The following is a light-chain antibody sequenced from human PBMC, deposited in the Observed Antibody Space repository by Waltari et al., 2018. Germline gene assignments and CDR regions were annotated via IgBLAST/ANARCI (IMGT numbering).Light chain of an antibody. V-gene: IGLV2-14*01. Sequence: QSALTQPASVSGSPGQSITISCTGTSSDVGGYNYLSWYQHQPCKAPKLIIYEVSNRPSGGANRCSGSKSGNTASLTISGLQAEDEGDYYCTSYTSSGISHVLFGGGTKLSVL. CDR3: TSYTSSGISHVL. CDR2: EVS. J-gene: IGLJ2*01. CDR1: SSDVGGYNY.